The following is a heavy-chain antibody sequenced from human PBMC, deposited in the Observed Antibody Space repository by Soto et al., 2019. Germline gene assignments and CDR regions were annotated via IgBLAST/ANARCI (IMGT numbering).Heavy chain of an antibody. J-gene: IGHJ4*02. CDR2: IYYSGST. D-gene: IGHD6-6*01. CDR1: GGSISSSSYY. V-gene: IGHV4-39*01. Sequence: SETLSLTCTVSGGSISSSSYYWGWIRQPPGKGLEWIGSIYYSGSTYYNPSLKSRVTISVDTSKNQFSLKLSSVTAADTAVYYCARIKGKYSSSSVHYWGQGTLVTVSS. CDR3: ARIKGKYSSSSVHY.